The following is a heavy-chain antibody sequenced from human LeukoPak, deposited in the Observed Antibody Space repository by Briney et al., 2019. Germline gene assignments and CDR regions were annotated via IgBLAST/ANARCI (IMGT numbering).Heavy chain of an antibody. CDR2: IRYDGAIK. J-gene: IGHJ4*02. D-gene: IGHD1-26*01. V-gene: IGHV3-30*02. CDR3: TKHDSGTARERFEY. Sequence: PGGSLRLSCAASGFTFSSSGMHWVRHAPGKGLESVAYIRYDGAIKHHADSGKGRLTVSRDNSENTLYLQMNSMRPEDTAVYYCTKHDSGTARERFEYWGQGTLVTVSS. CDR1: GFTFSSSG.